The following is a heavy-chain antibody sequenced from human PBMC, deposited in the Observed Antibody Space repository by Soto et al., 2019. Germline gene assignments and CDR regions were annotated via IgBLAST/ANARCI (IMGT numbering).Heavy chain of an antibody. CDR3: ARGPRGYSGYERVPDFDY. Sequence: PSETLSLTCAVYGGSFSGYYWSWIRQPPGKGLEWIGEINHSGSTNYNPSLKSRVTISVDTSKNQFSLKLSSVTAADTAVYYCARGPRGYSGYERVPDFDYWGQGTLVTVSS. J-gene: IGHJ4*02. V-gene: IGHV4-34*01. CDR2: INHSGST. CDR1: GGSFSGYY. D-gene: IGHD5-12*01.